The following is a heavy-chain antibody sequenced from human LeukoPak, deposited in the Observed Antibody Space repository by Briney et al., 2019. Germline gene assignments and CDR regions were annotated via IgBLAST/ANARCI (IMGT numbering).Heavy chain of an antibody. Sequence: GGSLRLSCAASGFTFDDYAMHWVRHAPGKGLEWVSLISWDGGSTYYADSVKGRFTISRDNSKYSLYLQLNSPRPEDTAFYYCANPVRNYWGQGTLVSVSS. CDR2: ISWDGGST. CDR3: ANPVRNY. V-gene: IGHV3-43D*03. J-gene: IGHJ4*02. CDR1: GFTFDDYA.